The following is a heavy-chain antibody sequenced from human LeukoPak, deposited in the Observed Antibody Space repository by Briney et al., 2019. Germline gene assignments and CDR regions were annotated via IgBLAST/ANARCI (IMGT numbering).Heavy chain of an antibody. CDR1: GFTFSSYS. CDR2: ISSSSSTI. CDR3: VRDDDRPDNGLDY. D-gene: IGHD3-22*01. V-gene: IGHV3-48*04. J-gene: IGHJ4*02. Sequence: GGSLRLSCAASGFTFSSYSMNWVRQAPGKGLEWVSYISSSSSTIYYADSVKGRFTISRDNAKNSLYLQMNSLRAEDTAVYYCVRDDDRPDNGLDYWGQGTLVIVSS.